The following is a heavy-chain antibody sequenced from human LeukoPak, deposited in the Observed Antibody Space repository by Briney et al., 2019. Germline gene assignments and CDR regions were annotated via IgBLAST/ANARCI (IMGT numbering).Heavy chain of an antibody. CDR2: IYYSGST. D-gene: IGHD3-3*01. CDR1: GGSISSYY. Sequence: SETLSLTCTVSGGSISSYYWSWIRQPPGKGLEWIGYIYYSGSTNYNPSLKSRVTISVDTSKNQFSLKLSSMTAADTAVYYCARGLKGIFGVASPYYYYYYMDVWGKGTTVTVSS. CDR3: ARGLKGIFGVASPYYYYYYMDV. V-gene: IGHV4-59*01. J-gene: IGHJ6*03.